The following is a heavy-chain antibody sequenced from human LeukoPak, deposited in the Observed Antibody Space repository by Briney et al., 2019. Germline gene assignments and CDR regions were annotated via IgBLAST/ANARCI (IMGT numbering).Heavy chain of an antibody. Sequence: GGSLRLSCAASGFTFSRYWMHWVRQAPGKGLVWVSHIDSDGTSTSYADSVKGRFTISRDNAKNTLYLQMNSLRAEDTAVCYCARDGMAVAGTLDYWGQGTLVTVSS. CDR1: GFTFSRYW. CDR3: ARDGMAVAGTLDY. V-gene: IGHV3-74*01. D-gene: IGHD6-19*01. J-gene: IGHJ4*02. CDR2: IDSDGTST.